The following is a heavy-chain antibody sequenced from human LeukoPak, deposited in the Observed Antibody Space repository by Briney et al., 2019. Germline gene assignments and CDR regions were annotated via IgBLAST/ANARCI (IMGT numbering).Heavy chain of an antibody. D-gene: IGHD3-22*01. CDR2: IYHSGST. CDR1: GYSISSGYY. J-gene: IGHJ4*02. CDR3: ARVTYDSSGYTFDY. Sequence: SETLSLTCTVSGYSISSGYYWGWSRQPPGEGLEWIGSIYHSGSTYYNPSLKSRVTISVDTSKNQFSLKLSSVPAADTAVYYCARVTYDSSGYTFDYWGQGTLVTVSS. V-gene: IGHV4-38-2*02.